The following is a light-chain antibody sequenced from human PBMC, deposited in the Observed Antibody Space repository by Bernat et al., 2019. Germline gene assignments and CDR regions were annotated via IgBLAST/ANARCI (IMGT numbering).Light chain of an antibody. V-gene: IGKV1-12*01. CDR1: QGISSW. CDR2: AAS. CDR3: QQANSFPWT. J-gene: IGKJ1*01. Sequence: DIQMTQSPSSVSASVGDRVTITCRASQGISSWLVWYQQKPGKAPKLLIYAASSLQSGGPSRFSGSGSGTDFTLNISSLQPEDFATYYCQQANSFPWTFGQGTKVEIK.